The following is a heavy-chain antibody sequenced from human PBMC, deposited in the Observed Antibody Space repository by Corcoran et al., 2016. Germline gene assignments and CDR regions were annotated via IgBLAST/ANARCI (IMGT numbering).Heavy chain of an antibody. Sequence: EVQLEESGGGLVQPGGSLRLSCAASGFTFSSYSMNWVRQAPGKGLEWVAYIIGGSSVIHYADSVRGRFTISRDNAKNSLYLQMKSLRDEDTAVYYCARDGAADYTFLSGFFYWGPGTLVTVSS. CDR1: GFTFSSYS. V-gene: IGHV3-48*02. J-gene: IGHJ4*02. CDR2: IIGGSSVI. CDR3: ARDGAADYTFLSGFFY. D-gene: IGHD3-3*01.